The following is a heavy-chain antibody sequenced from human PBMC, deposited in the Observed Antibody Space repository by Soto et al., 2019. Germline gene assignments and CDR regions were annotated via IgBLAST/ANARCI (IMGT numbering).Heavy chain of an antibody. V-gene: IGHV3-48*01. CDR1: GFTFSSYS. Sequence: GGSLRLSCAASGFTFSSYSMNWVRQAPGKGLEWVSYISSSSSTIYYADSVKGRFTISRDNAKNSLYLQMNSLRAEDTAVYYCARGPVVPAAIGWFDPWGQGTLVTVSS. D-gene: IGHD2-2*01. J-gene: IGHJ5*02. CDR3: ARGPVVPAAIGWFDP. CDR2: ISSSSSTI.